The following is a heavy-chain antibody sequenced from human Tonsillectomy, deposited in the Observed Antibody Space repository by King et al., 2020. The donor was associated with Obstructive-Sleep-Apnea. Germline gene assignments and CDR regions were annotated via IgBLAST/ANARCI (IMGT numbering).Heavy chain of an antibody. V-gene: IGHV3-30*02. CDR3: AKDSREIPASSFDY. Sequence: QVQLVESGGGVVRPGGSLRLSCAASGFTFRNYGMHWVRQAPGKGLEWVAFVRDAGRNKYYAESVKGRFTISRDNSKNTLYLQMNSLRSEDTALYYCAKDSREIPASSFDYWGQGTLVTVSS. D-gene: IGHD2-2*02. CDR2: VRDAGRNK. CDR1: GFTFRNYG. J-gene: IGHJ4*02.